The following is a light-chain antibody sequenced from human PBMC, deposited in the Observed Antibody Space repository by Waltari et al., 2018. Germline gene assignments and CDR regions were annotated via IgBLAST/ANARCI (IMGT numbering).Light chain of an antibody. V-gene: IGKV3-20*01. CDR2: GAF. J-gene: IGKJ4*01. Sequence: EIVFTQSPGTLSLSPGERATLSCRASQSVTSSLAWYQHQPGQAPRLLIYGAFSRATGLPDRFGGSGSGTDFILTISRVEPEDFAIYYCQQYGTSPLSFGGGTKVEMK. CDR3: QQYGTSPLS. CDR1: QSVTSS.